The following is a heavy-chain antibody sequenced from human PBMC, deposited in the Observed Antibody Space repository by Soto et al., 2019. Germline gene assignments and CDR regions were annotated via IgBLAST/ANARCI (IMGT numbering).Heavy chain of an antibody. V-gene: IGHV1-69*13. CDR3: ARQSHFGTFAFDS. CDR1: GGTFSSYA. D-gene: IGHD1-1*01. CDR2: LIPIFGTA. Sequence: SVKVSCKASGGTFSSYANSWVRPAPGQGLVWMVGLIPIFGTANYAQKFQGRVTITADESTSTAYMELSSLRSEDTAVYYCARQSHFGTFAFDSWGQGTMVTVAS. J-gene: IGHJ3*02.